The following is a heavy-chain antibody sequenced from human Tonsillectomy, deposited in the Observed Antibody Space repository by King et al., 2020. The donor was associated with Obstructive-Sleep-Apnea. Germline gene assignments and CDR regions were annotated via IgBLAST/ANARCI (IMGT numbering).Heavy chain of an antibody. CDR2: IKGDGTST. D-gene: IGHD3-22*01. Sequence: VQLVESGGGLVQPGGSLRLSCAASGLTFSRFWMHWVRQVPGQGLVWVSRIKGDGTSTTYADSVKGRFTISRDNAKNTVYLQMNSLRSEDTAIYYCVSGYYDSSAYAFDIWGQGTKVTVSS. V-gene: IGHV3-74*01. J-gene: IGHJ3*02. CDR3: VSGYYDSSAYAFDI. CDR1: GLTFSRFW.